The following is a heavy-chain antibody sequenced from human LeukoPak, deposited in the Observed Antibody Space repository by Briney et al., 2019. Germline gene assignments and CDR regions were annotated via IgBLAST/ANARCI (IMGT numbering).Heavy chain of an antibody. V-gene: IGHV3-7*01. D-gene: IGHD1-26*01. CDR3: ARANNRSLQK. CDR1: GFTFSSNW. J-gene: IGHJ4*01. CDR2: IKPDGSAQ. Sequence: GGSLRLSCATSGFTFSSNWMSWVRRVPGRGLDWVANIKPDGSAQYYAASVKRRFTVSRDNAKNSRYLQMNSLRVEDTAVYYCARANNRSLQKWGQGTL.